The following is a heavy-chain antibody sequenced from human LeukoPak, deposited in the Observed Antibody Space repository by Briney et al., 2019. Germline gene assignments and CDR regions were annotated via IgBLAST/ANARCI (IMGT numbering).Heavy chain of an antibody. V-gene: IGHV3-23*01. CDR3: AKGGGSEWSD. CDR2: ISTTGGST. J-gene: IGHJ4*02. CDR1: GFTFSSSA. D-gene: IGHD3-3*01. Sequence: PGGSLRLSCAASGFTFSSSAMSWVCQAPGKGLEYVSAISTTGGSTYYADSVKGRFTISRDNSKNTLSLQMNSLRAEDTALYYCAKGGGSEWSDWGQGTLVTVSS.